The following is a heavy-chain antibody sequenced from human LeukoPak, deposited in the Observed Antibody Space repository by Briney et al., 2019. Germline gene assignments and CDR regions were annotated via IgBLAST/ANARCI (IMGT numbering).Heavy chain of an antibody. Sequence: GGSLRLSCAASGFTFYSYGMHWVSQAPGKGLEWVALISYNGRNNYYADSVKGRFTISRDNSKNTLYLQVSSLRTEDTAVYFCAKDNRGYFDFWGQGTLVTVSS. J-gene: IGHJ4*02. V-gene: IGHV3-30*18. CDR1: GFTFYSYG. CDR2: ISYNGRNN. D-gene: IGHD3-16*01. CDR3: AKDNRGYFDF.